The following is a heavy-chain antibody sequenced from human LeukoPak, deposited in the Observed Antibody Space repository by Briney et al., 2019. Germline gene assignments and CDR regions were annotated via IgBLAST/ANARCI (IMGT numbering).Heavy chain of an antibody. CDR2: IYSGGST. V-gene: IGHV3-53*01. J-gene: IGHJ4*02. CDR1: GFTVSSNY. D-gene: IGHD5-18*01. Sequence: GGSLRLSCAASGFTVSSNYMSWVRQAPGKGLEWVSVIYSGGSTYYADSVKGRFTISRDNSKNTLYLQMNSLRAEDTAVYYCAKEGGTWIQLWLNFDYWGQGTLVTVSS. CDR3: AKEGGTWIQLWLNFDY.